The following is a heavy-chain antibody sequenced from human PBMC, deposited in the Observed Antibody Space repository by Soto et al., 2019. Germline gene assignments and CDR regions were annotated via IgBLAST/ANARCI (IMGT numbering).Heavy chain of an antibody. J-gene: IGHJ4*01. V-gene: IGHV3-23*01. CDR3: AKDVNYDMLAGYYYY. CDR2: IRGRGGTT. Sequence: EVQLLGSGGGLVRPGESLRLSCAASGFTLSNYGMTWVRQAPGKGLQWVSTIRGRGGTTYYADSVKGRFTISRDDSRNTLYLQMNSLRVEDTAVYFCAKDVNYDMLAGYYYYWGHGTLVTVSS. D-gene: IGHD3-9*01. CDR1: GFTLSNYG.